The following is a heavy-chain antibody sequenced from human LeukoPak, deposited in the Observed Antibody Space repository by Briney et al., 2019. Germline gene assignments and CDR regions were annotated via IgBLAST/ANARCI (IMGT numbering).Heavy chain of an antibody. D-gene: IGHD3-3*01. Sequence: GGSLRLSCVASGCTFSNYWMLWVRQAPGKGLEWVSGINWNGGSTGYADSVKGRFTISRDNAKNSLYLQMNSLRAEDAASYHCARAVYYDFWSGSPDDAFDIWGQGTMVTVSS. CDR3: ARAVYYDFWSGSPDDAFDI. V-gene: IGHV3-20*01. CDR1: GCTFSNYW. J-gene: IGHJ3*02. CDR2: INWNGGST.